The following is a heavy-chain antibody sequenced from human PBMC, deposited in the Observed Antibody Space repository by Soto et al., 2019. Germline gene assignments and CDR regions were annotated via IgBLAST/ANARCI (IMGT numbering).Heavy chain of an antibody. CDR3: ARDPMEWYQLSYAAGDY. D-gene: IGHD2-2*01. J-gene: IGHJ4*02. CDR2: ISAYNGNT. V-gene: IGHV1-18*01. CDR1: GYTFTSYG. Sequence: QVQLVQSGAEVKKPGASVKVSCKASGYTFTSYGISWVRQAPGQGLEWMGWISAYNGNTNYAQKLQGRVTMTTDTATGTADMERRSLRSDDTAVYYCARDPMEWYQLSYAAGDYWGQGTLVTVSS.